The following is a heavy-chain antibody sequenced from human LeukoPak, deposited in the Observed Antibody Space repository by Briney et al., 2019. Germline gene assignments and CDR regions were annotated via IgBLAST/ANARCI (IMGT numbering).Heavy chain of an antibody. CDR3: ARHPYYDSNGSFDY. J-gene: IGHJ4*02. CDR2: IYYSGST. V-gene: IGHV4-39*01. CDR1: GGSISCGDYY. Sequence: SSETLSLTCTVSGGSISCGDYYWSWIRQPPGKGLEWIGSIYYSGSTYYNPSLKSRVTISVDTSKNQFSLKLSSVTAADTAVYYCARHPYYDSNGSFDYWGQGTLVTVSS. D-gene: IGHD3-22*01.